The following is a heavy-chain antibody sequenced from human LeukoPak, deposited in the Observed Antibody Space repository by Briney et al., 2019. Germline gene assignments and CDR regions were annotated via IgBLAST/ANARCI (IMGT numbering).Heavy chain of an antibody. CDR1: GFTFSSYW. V-gene: IGHV3-7*01. D-gene: IGHD3-10*01. CDR2: IKQDGSEK. CDR3: AKDSGGHYGSVQVDYYYYYMDV. Sequence: GGSLRLSCAASGFTFSSYWMSWVRQAPGKGLEWVANIKQDGSEKYYVDSVKGRFTISRDNSKNTLYLQMNSLRAEDTAVYYCAKDSGGHYGSVQVDYYYYYMDVWGKGTTVTVSS. J-gene: IGHJ6*03.